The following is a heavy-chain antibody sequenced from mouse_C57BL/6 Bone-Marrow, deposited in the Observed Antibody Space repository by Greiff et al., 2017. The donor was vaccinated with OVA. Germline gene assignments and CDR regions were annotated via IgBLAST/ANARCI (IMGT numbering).Heavy chain of an antibody. Sequence: QVQLQQSGAELVRPGTSVKMSCKASGYTFTNYWIGWAKQRPGHGLEWIGDIYPGGGYTNYNEQFKGKATLPADKSSSTAYMQFSSLTSEDSAIYYCARDYYGSSYAWFAYWGQGTLVTVSA. V-gene: IGHV1-63*01. D-gene: IGHD1-1*01. CDR1: GYTFTNYW. CDR2: IYPGGGYT. J-gene: IGHJ3*01. CDR3: ARDYYGSSYAWFAY.